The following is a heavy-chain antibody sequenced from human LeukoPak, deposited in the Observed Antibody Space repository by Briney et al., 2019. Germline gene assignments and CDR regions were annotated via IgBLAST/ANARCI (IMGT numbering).Heavy chain of an antibody. Sequence: SEPLSLTCAVYGGSFSGYYWSWIRQPPGKGLEWIGEINHSGSTNYNPSLKSRVTISVDTSKNQFSLKLSSVTAADTAVYYCARAGYSSSWYNAEYFQHWGQGTLVTVSS. D-gene: IGHD6-13*01. CDR2: INHSGST. CDR1: GGSFSGYY. J-gene: IGHJ1*01. CDR3: ARAGYSSSWYNAEYFQH. V-gene: IGHV4-34*01.